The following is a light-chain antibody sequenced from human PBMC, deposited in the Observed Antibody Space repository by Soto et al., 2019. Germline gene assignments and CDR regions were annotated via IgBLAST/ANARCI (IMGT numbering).Light chain of an antibody. J-gene: IGLJ3*02. CDR3: CSYAGSWV. CDR1: SNDVGGYNY. Sequence: QSVLTQPRSVSGSPGQSVTISCTGTSNDVGGYNYVSWYQQHPGKGPKLMIYDVSKRPSGVPERFSGSKSGNTASLTISGLQAEDEGDYYCCSYAGSWVFGGGTKLTVL. V-gene: IGLV2-11*01. CDR2: DVS.